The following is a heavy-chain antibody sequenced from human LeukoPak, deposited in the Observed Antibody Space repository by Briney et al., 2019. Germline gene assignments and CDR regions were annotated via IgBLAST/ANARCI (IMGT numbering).Heavy chain of an antibody. V-gene: IGHV4-39*01. CDR3: ARPSRGYSSSWYPDYFDY. J-gene: IGHJ4*02. CDR1: GGSISSSSYY. Sequence: SETLSLTCTVSGGSISSSSYYWGWIRQPPGKGLEWIGSIYYSGSTYYNPSLKSRDTISVDTSKNQFSLKLSSVTAADTAVYYCARPSRGYSSSWYPDYFDYWGQGTLVTVSS. CDR2: IYYSGST. D-gene: IGHD6-13*01.